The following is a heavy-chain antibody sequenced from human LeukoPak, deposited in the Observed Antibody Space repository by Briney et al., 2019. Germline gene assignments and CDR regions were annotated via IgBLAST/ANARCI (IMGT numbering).Heavy chain of an antibody. CDR1: GYSFTSYW. Sequence: GESLKTSCLGSGYSFTSYWIGWVRQMPGKGLGWLGIIFPGDSDTRYSPSFQGQVTISADKSISTAYLQWSSLKASDTAMYCCARRDGYCSGGSCYLFDYWGQGTLVTVSS. J-gene: IGHJ4*02. D-gene: IGHD2-15*01. CDR2: IFPGDSDT. CDR3: ARRDGYCSGGSCYLFDY. V-gene: IGHV5-51*01.